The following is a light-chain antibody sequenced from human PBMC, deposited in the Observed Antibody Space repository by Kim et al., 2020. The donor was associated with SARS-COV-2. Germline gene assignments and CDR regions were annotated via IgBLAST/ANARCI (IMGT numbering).Light chain of an antibody. J-gene: IGLJ3*02. CDR1: KLGDRY. Sequence: APPVQTARITCSGDKLGDRYACWYQQKPGQSPVLVIYQDSKRPSGIPERFSGSNSGNTATLSISGTQTMDEADYFCQAWDSSTGVFGGGTQLTVL. CDR3: QAWDSSTGV. V-gene: IGLV3-1*01. CDR2: QDS.